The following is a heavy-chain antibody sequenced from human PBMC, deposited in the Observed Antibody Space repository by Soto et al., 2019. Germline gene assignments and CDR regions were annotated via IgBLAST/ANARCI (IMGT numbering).Heavy chain of an antibody. J-gene: IGHJ5*02. D-gene: IGHD5-12*01. Sequence: QVQLVQSGAEVKKPGSSVKVSCKASGGTFSSYAISWVRQAPGQGLEWMGGIIPIFGTANYAQKFQGRVTITADESTSTAYMELRSLRSEDTAVYYCARDRNIVATIGGELGWFDPWGQGTLVTVSS. CDR2: IIPIFGTA. V-gene: IGHV1-69*12. CDR3: ARDRNIVATIGGELGWFDP. CDR1: GGTFSSYA.